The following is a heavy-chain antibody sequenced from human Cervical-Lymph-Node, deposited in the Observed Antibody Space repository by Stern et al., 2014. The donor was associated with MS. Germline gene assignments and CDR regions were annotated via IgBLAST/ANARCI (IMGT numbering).Heavy chain of an antibody. CDR1: GYSFTSYW. D-gene: IGHD2-21*01. V-gene: IGHV5-51*01. CDR3: ARHCGFRPGCIDY. J-gene: IGHJ4*02. Sequence: EVQLEESGAEVKKPGESLKISCKGSGYSFTSYWIGWVRQMPGKGLEWVGINYPGDSGTRYSPSFQGQVTISADKSISTAYLQWSSLKASDTAMYYCARHCGFRPGCIDYWGQGTLVTVSS. CDR2: NYPGDSGT.